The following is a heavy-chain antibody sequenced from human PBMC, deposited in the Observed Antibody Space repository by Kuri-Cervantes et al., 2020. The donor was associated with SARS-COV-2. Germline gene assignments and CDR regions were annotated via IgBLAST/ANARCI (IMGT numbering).Heavy chain of an antibody. Sequence: SETLSLTCAVYGGSFSGYYWSWIRQPPGKGLEWIGEINHSGSTNYNPSLKSRVTISVDTSKNQFSLKLSSVTAADTAVYYCARDIEDYDFWGGYLRQGYYYGMDVWGQGTTVTVSS. V-gene: IGHV4-34*01. J-gene: IGHJ6*02. CDR3: ARDIEDYDFWGGYLRQGYYYGMDV. CDR1: GGSFSGYY. CDR2: INHSGST. D-gene: IGHD3-3*01.